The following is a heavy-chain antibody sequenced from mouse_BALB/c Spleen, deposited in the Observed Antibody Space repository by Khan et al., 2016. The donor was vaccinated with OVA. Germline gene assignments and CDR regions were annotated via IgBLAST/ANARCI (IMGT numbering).Heavy chain of an antibody. V-gene: IGHV3-1*02. CDR1: GYSITSGYA. J-gene: IGHJ4*01. Sequence: QLEESGPDLVKPSQSLSLTCTVTGYSITSGYAWHWIRQFPGNKLEWMAYIYFSGSINYNPSLKSRISVTRDTSKNQFFLQLNSVTSEDTATYYCTRDGNYMDYWGQGTSVTVSS. CDR3: TRDGNYMDY. CDR2: IYFSGSI. D-gene: IGHD2-1*01.